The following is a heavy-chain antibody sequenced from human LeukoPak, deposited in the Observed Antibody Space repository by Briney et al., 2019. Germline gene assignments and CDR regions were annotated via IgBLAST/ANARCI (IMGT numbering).Heavy chain of an antibody. V-gene: IGHV4-34*01. J-gene: IGHJ5*02. D-gene: IGHD2-15*01. Sequence: SETLSLTCAVYGGSLGDYYWSWIRQPPGKGLEWIGEINHGGSTNYDPSLKSRVTISVDTSKNQFSLKLYSVTAADTAVYYCARDLVCSGGNCYSVWFDPWGQGTLVTVSS. CDR2: INHGGST. CDR3: ARDLVCSGGNCYSVWFDP. CDR1: GGSLGDYY.